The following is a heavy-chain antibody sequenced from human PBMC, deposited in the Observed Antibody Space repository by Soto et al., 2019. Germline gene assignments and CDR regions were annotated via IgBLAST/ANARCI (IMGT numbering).Heavy chain of an antibody. CDR3: ANQNTAKRAFDI. J-gene: IGHJ3*02. D-gene: IGHD2-21*02. CDR2: ISADISYT. Sequence: EAQLLESGGGLVQPGGSLRLSCAASGFDFINNAMAWVRQAPGKGLEWVSTISADISYTYYADAVRGRFTVSRDNSKNTVYLQMNSLRADDTALYYGANQNTAKRAFDIWGQGTMVTVSS. CDR1: GFDFINNA. V-gene: IGHV3-23*01.